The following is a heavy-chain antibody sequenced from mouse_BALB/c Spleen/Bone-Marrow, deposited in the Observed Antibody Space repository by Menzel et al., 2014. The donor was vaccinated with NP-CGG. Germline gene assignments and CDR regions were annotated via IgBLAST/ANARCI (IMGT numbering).Heavy chain of an antibody. V-gene: IGHV3-6*02. J-gene: IGHJ2*02. D-gene: IGHD1-1*01. Sequence: VQLKDSGPGLVKPSQSLSLTCSVTGYSITSGFYWNWIRQFPGNQLEWMAYISYDGTDNYNPSLKNRISITRDTSKNQFFQRLNSETTEDTATYCGKRRDYGSNAKDNWGQGTSLTVSS. CDR1: GYSITSGFY. CDR2: ISYDGTD. CDR3: KRRDYGSNAKDN.